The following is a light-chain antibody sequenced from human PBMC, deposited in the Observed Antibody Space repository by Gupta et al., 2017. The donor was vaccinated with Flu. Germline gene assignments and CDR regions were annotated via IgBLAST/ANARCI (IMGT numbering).Light chain of an antibody. Sequence: EIALTQSPATLSLSPGETATLYCRASQSIARYLAWYQQRQGQAPRLLLYDAANSYTGISARFSGSGCGKNVSLTSSRREQEEFACYYCQQRDHWCPLTFGEGTQVEIK. CDR3: QQRDHWCPLT. J-gene: IGKJ5*01. CDR2: DAA. V-gene: IGKV3-11*01. CDR1: QSIARY.